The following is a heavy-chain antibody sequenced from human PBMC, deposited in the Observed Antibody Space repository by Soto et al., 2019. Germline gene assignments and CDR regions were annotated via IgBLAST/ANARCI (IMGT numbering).Heavy chain of an antibody. V-gene: IGHV3-33*01. J-gene: IGHJ4*02. D-gene: IGHD2-15*01. Sequence: GGSLRLSCAASGFTFSSYGMHWVRQAPGKGLEWVAVIWYDGSNKYYADTVKGRYTISRDNSKNTLYLQMNSLRAEDTAVYFCSRDGYCSGGSCYSVPVFDYWGQGTLVTVSS. CDR3: SRDGYCSGGSCYSVPVFDY. CDR2: IWYDGSNK. CDR1: GFTFSSYG.